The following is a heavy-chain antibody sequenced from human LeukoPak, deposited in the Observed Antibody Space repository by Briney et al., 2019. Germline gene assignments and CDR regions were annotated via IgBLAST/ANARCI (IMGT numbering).Heavy chain of an antibody. D-gene: IGHD6-19*01. V-gene: IGHV4-39*07. CDR3: ARPGYSSGWYYFDY. J-gene: IGHJ4*02. CDR1: GGSFSSYY. Sequence: SETLSLTCAVYGGSFSSYYWGWIRQPPGKGLEWIGSIYYSGSTYYNPSLKSRVTISVDTSKNQSSLKLSSVTAADTAVYYCARPGYSSGWYYFDYWGQGTLVTVSS. CDR2: IYYSGST.